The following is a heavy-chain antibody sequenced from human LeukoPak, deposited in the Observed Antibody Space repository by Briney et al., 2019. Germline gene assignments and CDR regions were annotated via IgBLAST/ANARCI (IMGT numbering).Heavy chain of an antibody. V-gene: IGHV4-39*01. CDR1: GGSISRSYSY. J-gene: IGHJ6*03. Sequence: PSETLSLTCTVSGGSISRSYSYWGWIRQPPGKGLEWIGTIYYSGNTYYNPSLKSRVTISVDTSKNQFSLKLSSVTAAETAVYYXXRHPPPGYDFGXRSWGKGTTVTVSS. D-gene: IGHD3-3*01. CDR3: XRHPPPGYDFGXRS. CDR2: IYYSGNT.